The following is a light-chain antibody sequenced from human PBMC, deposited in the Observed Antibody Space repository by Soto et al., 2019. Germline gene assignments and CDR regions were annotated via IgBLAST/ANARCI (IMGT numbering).Light chain of an antibody. CDR2: GAS. CDR3: QQYGSSPT. V-gene: IGKV3-20*01. J-gene: IGKJ4*01. Sequence: EIVLTQSPGTLSLSPGERATLSCRASQSVSSSYLAWYQQKPGQAPRLLIYGASSRATGIADRFSGSGSGKDFTLTISRLEPEDFAVYYCQQYGSSPTFGGGTKVEIK. CDR1: QSVSSSY.